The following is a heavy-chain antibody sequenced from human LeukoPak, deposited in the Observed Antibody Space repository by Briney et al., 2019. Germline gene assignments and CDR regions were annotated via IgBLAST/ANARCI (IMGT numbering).Heavy chain of an antibody. CDR2: IYHGGST. V-gene: IGHV4-38-2*01. CDR1: GDSISTLAN. J-gene: IGHJ4*02. D-gene: IGHD1-26*01. Sequence: SETLSLTCAVSGDSISTLANWGWIRQSPGKGLEWVASIYHGGSTYYNPSLRGRVTISVDRSKNQFSLKLSSVTAADTVVYYCARTYSGSYPYYFDYWGQGTLVTVSS. CDR3: ARTYSGSYPYYFDY.